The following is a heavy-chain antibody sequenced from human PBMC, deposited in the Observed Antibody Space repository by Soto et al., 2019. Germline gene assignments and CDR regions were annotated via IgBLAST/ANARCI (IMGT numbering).Heavy chain of an antibody. CDR2: IYYSGST. J-gene: IGHJ4*02. V-gene: IGHV4-31*03. Sequence: SETLSLTCSVAGYSVSSGGYYWSWIRQHPGKGLEWIGYIYYSGSTYYNPSLKSRVTISVDTSKNQFSLKLSSGTAADTAVYYCARELLYGSGSYYTLDYWGQGTLVTVSS. CDR1: GYSVSSGGYY. D-gene: IGHD3-10*01. CDR3: ARELLYGSGSYYTLDY.